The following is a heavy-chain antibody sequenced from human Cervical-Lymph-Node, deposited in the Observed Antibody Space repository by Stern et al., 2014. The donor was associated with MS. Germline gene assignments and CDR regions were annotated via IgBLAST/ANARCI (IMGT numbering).Heavy chain of an antibody. D-gene: IGHD4-23*01. CDR3: VNIASGHDYGGNFDY. CDR2: ISSNGGST. V-gene: IGHV3-64D*06. Sequence: EVQLVESGGGLVQPGGSLRLSCSASGFTFSSYAMHWVRQAPGKGLEYVSAISSNGGSTYYADSVKGRFTISRDNSKNTLYLQMSSLRAEDTAVYYCVNIASGHDYGGNFDYWGQGTLVTVSS. CDR1: GFTFSSYA. J-gene: IGHJ4*02.